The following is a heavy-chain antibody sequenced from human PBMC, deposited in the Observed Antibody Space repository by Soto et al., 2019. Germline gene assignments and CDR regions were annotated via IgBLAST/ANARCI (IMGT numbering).Heavy chain of an antibody. CDR3: ARGMAAAGRTLFDY. D-gene: IGHD6-13*01. CDR2: INHSGST. CDR1: CGSFSGYY. J-gene: IGHJ4*02. V-gene: IGHV4-34*01. Sequence: SETLSLTSAVSCGSFSGYYWSWIRQPPGKGLEWIGEINHSGSTNYNPSLKSRVTISVDTSKNQFSLKLSSVTAADTAVYYCARGMAAAGRTLFDYWGQGTLVTVSS.